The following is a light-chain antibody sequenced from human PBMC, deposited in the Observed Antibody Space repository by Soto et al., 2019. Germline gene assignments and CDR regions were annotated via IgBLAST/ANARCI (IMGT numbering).Light chain of an antibody. CDR3: AAWDHSLSGWM. V-gene: IGLV1-47*01. CDR2: RNN. Sequence: QSVLTQPPSASATPGQRVTISCSGSSSNIGSDFVFWYQQLPGTAPKLLIYRNNQRPSGVPDRFSGSTSGTSASLAISGRRSEDEADYYCAAWDHSLSGWMIGGGTKLTVL. CDR1: SSNIGSDF. J-gene: IGLJ3*02.